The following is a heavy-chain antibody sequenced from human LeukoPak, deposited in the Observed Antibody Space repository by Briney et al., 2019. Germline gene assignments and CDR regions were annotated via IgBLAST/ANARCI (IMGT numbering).Heavy chain of an antibody. V-gene: IGHV3-73*01. CDR2: IRSKANSYAT. J-gene: IGHJ6*02. Sequence: GGSLKLSCAASGFTFSGSAMHWVRQASGKGLEWVGRIRSKANSYATAYAASVIGRFTISRDDSKNTAYLQMNSLKTEDTAVYYCTRFTRYCSGGSCPFGMDVWGQGTTVTVSS. CDR3: TRFTRYCSGGSCPFGMDV. CDR1: GFTFSGSA. D-gene: IGHD2-15*01.